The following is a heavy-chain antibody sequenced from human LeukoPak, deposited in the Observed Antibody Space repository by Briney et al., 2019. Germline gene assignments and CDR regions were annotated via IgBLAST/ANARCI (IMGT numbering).Heavy chain of an antibody. Sequence: SGTLSLTCTVSGDSINSLDLWSWVRQPPGQGLEWIGEMYLSGTTHSNPSVKSRVTISIDKSKNQFFLNLSSVTAADTAVYYCAGLVGRYSSGLYYYYFDYWGQGTLVTVSS. V-gene: IGHV4-4*02. CDR3: AGLVGRYSSGLYYYYFDY. CDR1: GDSINSLDL. J-gene: IGHJ4*02. D-gene: IGHD3-22*01. CDR2: MYLSGTT.